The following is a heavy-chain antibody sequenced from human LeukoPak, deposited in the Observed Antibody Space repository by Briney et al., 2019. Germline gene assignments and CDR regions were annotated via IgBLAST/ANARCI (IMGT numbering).Heavy chain of an antibody. CDR3: AKGSGDYDSSGYVDY. J-gene: IGHJ4*02. D-gene: IGHD3-22*01. V-gene: IGHV3-43*01. CDR2: ISWDGGST. CDR1: GFTLDDYT. Sequence: GGSLRLSCAASGFTLDDYTMHWVRQAPGKGLEWVSLISWDGGSTYYADSVKGRFTISRDNSKNSLYLQMNSLRTEDTALYYCAKGSGDYDSSGYVDYWGQGTLVTVSS.